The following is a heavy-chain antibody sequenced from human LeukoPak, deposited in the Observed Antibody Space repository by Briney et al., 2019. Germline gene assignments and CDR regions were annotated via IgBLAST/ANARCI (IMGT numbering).Heavy chain of an antibody. J-gene: IGHJ4*02. Sequence: GGSLRLSCAASGFTFSSYSMNWVRQAPGKGLEWVSVIYSGGSTDYADSVKGRFTISRDNSKNTLYLQMNSLRAEDTAMYYCAREKGILWGQGTLVTVSS. V-gene: IGHV3-53*01. CDR2: IYSGGST. CDR1: GFTFSSYS. CDR3: AREKGIL.